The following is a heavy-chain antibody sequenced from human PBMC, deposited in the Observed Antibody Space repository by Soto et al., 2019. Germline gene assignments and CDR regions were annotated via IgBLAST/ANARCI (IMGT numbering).Heavy chain of an antibody. CDR1: GYTFTCYY. J-gene: IGHJ6*02. D-gene: IGHD3-3*01. CDR3: ARDVAIRFLEWHPDYYYYGRDV. CDR2: INPNSGGT. Sequence: ASVKVSCKASGYTFTCYYMHWVRQAPGQGLEWMGWINPNSGGTNYAQKFQGWVTMTRDTSTSTAYMELRSLRSDDTAVYYCARDVAIRFLEWHPDYYYYGRDVWGQGTTVTVSS. V-gene: IGHV1-2*04.